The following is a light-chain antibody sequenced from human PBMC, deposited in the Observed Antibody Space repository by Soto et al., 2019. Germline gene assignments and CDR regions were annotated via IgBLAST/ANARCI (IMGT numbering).Light chain of an antibody. J-gene: IGLJ1*01. Sequence: TQPASVSGSPGQSIAISCAGSSSDVGGYNYVSWYQQHPGKAPKLMIYDVNNRPSGVSNRFSGSKSGNTASLTISGVQAEDEADYYCTSYTSSSSYVFGTGTKVTVL. CDR2: DVN. CDR1: SSDVGGYNY. V-gene: IGLV2-14*03. CDR3: TSYTSSSSYV.